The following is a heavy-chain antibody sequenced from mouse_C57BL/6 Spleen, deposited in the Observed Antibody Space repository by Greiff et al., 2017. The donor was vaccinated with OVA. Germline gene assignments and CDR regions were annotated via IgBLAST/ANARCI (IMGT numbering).Heavy chain of an antibody. CDR2: IYPGDGDT. Sequence: VQLVESGAELVKPGASVKISCKASGYAFSSYWMNWVKQRPGKGLAWIGPIYPGDGDTNSNGKLQGKATLTADKSSSTADMQLSSLTSEDSAVYFCARSDRNYVENAMDYWGQGTSVTVSS. D-gene: IGHD2-5*01. V-gene: IGHV1-80*01. J-gene: IGHJ4*01. CDR3: ARSDRNYVENAMDY. CDR1: GYAFSSYW.